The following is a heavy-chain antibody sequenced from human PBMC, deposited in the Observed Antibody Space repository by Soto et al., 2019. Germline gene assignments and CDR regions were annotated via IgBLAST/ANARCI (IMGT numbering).Heavy chain of an antibody. CDR3: ATSSVTIFGMLVSYYFDY. V-gene: IGHV4-31*03. D-gene: IGHD3-3*01. J-gene: IGHJ4*02. CDR1: GVSISSGGSY. Sequence: QLQLQESGPGLVKPSQTLSLTCTVSGVSISSGGSYWICVRQHPGKVLEWIGYIFYSGTTYFNPSLKSRVTTSLATSKNQFSLKFSSVTAADTAVYYCATSSVTIFGMLVSYYFDYWGQGPLVTVPS. CDR2: IFYSGTT.